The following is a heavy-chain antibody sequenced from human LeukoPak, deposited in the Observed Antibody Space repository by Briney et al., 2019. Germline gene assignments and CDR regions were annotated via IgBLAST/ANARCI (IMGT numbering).Heavy chain of an antibody. Sequence: SVKVSCKASGGTFSSHAISWVRQAPGQGLEWMGRIIPILGIANYEQKFQGRVTITADKSTSTAYMELSSLRSEDTAVYYCARSSAPYYDILTGYYYYYGMDVWGQGTTVTVSS. CDR1: GGTFSSHA. CDR3: ARSSAPYYDILTGYYYYYGMDV. CDR2: IIPILGIA. J-gene: IGHJ6*02. D-gene: IGHD3-9*01. V-gene: IGHV1-69*04.